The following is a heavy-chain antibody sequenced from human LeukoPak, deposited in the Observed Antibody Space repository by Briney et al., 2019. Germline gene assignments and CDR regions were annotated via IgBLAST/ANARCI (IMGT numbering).Heavy chain of an antibody. CDR2: IWYDGSNK. J-gene: IGHJ4*02. V-gene: IGHV3-33*01. CDR1: GFTFSSYG. CDR3: ARDQIYGSGSYLDY. Sequence: GGSLRLSCAASGFTFSSYGMHWVRQAPGKGLEWVAVIWYDGSNKYYADSVKGRFTISRDNSMNTLYLQMNGLRAEDTAVYYCARDQIYGSGSYLDYWGQGTLVTVSS. D-gene: IGHD3-10*01.